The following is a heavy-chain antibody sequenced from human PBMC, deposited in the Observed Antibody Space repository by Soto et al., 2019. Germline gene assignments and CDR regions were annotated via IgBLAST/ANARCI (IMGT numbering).Heavy chain of an antibody. CDR2: IYHSGST. CDR3: ARANHDYYDSSGYYFFDY. D-gene: IGHD3-22*01. V-gene: IGHV4-30-2*01. J-gene: IGHJ4*02. Sequence: IRQPPGKGLEWIGYIYHSGSTYYNPSLKSRVTISVDRSKNQFSLKLSSVTAADTAVYYCARANHDYYDSSGYYFFDYWGQGTLVTVSS.